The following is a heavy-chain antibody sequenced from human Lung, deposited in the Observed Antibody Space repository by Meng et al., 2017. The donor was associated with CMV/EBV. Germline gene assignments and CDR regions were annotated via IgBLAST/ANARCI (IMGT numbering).Heavy chain of an antibody. D-gene: IGHD5-24*01. J-gene: IGHJ6*02. Sequence: SETLSLTCAVYGGSFSGYYWSWIRQPPGKGLEWIGEINHSGSTNYSPSLKSRVTISVDTSKNQFSLKLSSVTAADTAVYYCARWATANYYYYGMDVWGPGTXVTVSS. CDR3: ARWATANYYYYGMDV. CDR2: INHSGST. CDR1: GGSFSGYY. V-gene: IGHV4-34*01.